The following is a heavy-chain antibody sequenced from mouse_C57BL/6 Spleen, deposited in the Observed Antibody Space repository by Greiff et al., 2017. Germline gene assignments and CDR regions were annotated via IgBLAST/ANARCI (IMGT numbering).Heavy chain of an antibody. V-gene: IGHV1-55*01. CDR1: GYTFTSYW. CDR2: IYPGSGST. Sequence: QVQLQQPGAELVKPGASVKMSCKASGYTFTSYWITWVKQRPGQGLEWIGDIYPGSGSTNYNEKFKSKATLTVDTSSSTAYMQLSSLTSEDSAVYYCARTPLYDYDEDWYFDVWGTGTTVTVSS. J-gene: IGHJ1*03. D-gene: IGHD2-4*01. CDR3: ARTPLYDYDEDWYFDV.